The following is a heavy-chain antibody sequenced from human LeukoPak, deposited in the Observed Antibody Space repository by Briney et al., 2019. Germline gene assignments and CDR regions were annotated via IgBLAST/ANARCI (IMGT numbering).Heavy chain of an antibody. CDR3: EKNVLSGTWDS. J-gene: IGHJ4*02. Sequence: GGSLRLSCAAAGFTFSNNAMTWVRQAPGKGLEWVSGISGSGGATNYADSVKGRITISRDNSKNTLFLQMNSLRADDTAVYYCEKNVLSGTWDSWGQGTLVTVSS. V-gene: IGHV3-23*01. D-gene: IGHD2-8*02. CDR1: GFTFSNNA. CDR2: ISGSGGAT.